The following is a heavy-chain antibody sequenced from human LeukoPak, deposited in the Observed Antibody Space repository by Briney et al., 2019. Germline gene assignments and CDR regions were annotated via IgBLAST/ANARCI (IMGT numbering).Heavy chain of an antibody. CDR2: IYYSGST. Sequence: SETLSLTCTVSGGSISSYYWSWIRQPPGKGLEWIGFIYYSGSTNYDPSLKSRVTISVDTSKNQFSLRLSSVTAADTAVYYCASPGIVAAGTDRGFDYWGQGTQVTVSS. J-gene: IGHJ4*02. D-gene: IGHD6-13*01. V-gene: IGHV4-59*01. CDR1: GGSISSYY. CDR3: ASPGIVAAGTDRGFDY.